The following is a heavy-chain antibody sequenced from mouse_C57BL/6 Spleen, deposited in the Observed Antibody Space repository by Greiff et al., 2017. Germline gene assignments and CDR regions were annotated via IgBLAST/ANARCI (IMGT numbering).Heavy chain of an antibody. CDR2: ISSGNSTI. J-gene: IGHJ3*01. CDR3: ARNWDEDWFAY. D-gene: IGHD4-1*01. CDR1: GFTFSDYG. Sequence: EVQVVESGGGLVKPGGSLTLSCAASGFTFSDYGMHWVRQAPEKGLEWVAYISSGNSTIYYDDTVKGSFTISRDNAKNTLFLQMTILRCESTAMYYCARNWDEDWFAYWGQGTLVTVSA. V-gene: IGHV5-17*01.